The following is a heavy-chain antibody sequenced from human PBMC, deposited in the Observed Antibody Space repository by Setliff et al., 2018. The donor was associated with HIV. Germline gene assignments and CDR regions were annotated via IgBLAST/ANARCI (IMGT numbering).Heavy chain of an antibody. J-gene: IGHJ4*02. CDR1: GYTFTRYF. Sequence: ASVKVSCKASGYTFTRYFMHCVRQAPGQGLEWLGMINPSGGSTWYAQKFQGRVTMTGDTSTNTLYMELSSLRSGDTAVYYCARGWEGGMDYWGQGTLVTVSS. CDR3: ARGWEGGMDY. CDR2: INPSGGST. D-gene: IGHD1-26*01. V-gene: IGHV1-46*01.